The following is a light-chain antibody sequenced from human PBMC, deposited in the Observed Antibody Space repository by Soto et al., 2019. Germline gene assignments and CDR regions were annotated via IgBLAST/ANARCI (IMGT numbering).Light chain of an antibody. J-gene: IGLJ3*02. Sequence: QSVLTQTPSVSGAPGQRVTISCTGSSSNIGAGYDVHWYQHFPGTAPKLLIYDDNNRPSGVPDRFSGSKSGTSASLAITGRQTEDEADYYCQSYDSSLSGWVFGGGTKLTVL. CDR3: QSYDSSLSGWV. CDR2: DDN. CDR1: SSNIGAGYD. V-gene: IGLV1-40*01.